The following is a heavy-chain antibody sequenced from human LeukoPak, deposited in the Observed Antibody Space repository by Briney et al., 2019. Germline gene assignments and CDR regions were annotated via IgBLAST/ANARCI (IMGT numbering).Heavy chain of an antibody. J-gene: IGHJ4*02. CDR2: ISRASSTI. D-gene: IGHD1-26*01. CDR1: GFTFSNYS. Sequence: QPGGSLRLSCAASGFTFSNYSMNWVRQAPGKGLEWVSYISRASSTIYYADSVKGRFTISRDNAKNSLYLQMNSLRAEDTAVYYCASLSVVGATSASSAPDYWGQGTLVTVSS. CDR3: ASLSVVGATSASSAPDY. V-gene: IGHV3-48*01.